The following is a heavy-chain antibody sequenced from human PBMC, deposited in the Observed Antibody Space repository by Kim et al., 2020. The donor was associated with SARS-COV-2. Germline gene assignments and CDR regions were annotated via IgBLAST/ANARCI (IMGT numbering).Heavy chain of an antibody. CDR1: GYTFTSYA. CDR3: ARDKPLKLGIGWVLGLEPFDY. V-gene: IGHV7-4-1*02. J-gene: IGHJ4*02. Sequence: ASVKVSCKASGYTFTSYAMNWVRQAPGQGLEWMGWINTNTGNPTYAQGFTGRFVFSLDTSVSTAYLQISSLKAEDTAVYYCARDKPLKLGIGWVLGLEPFDYWGQGTLVTVSS. D-gene: IGHD7-27*01. CDR2: INTNTGNP.